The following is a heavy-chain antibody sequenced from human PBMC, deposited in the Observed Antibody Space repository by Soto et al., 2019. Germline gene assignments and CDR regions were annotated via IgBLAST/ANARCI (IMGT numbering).Heavy chain of an antibody. V-gene: IGHV2-5*02. Sequence: QITLKESGPTLVKPTQTLTLTCTFSGFSLSTSGVGVDWIRQPPGKALEWLALIYWDADKRYSPSLKSRLTITKDTSKNLVVLTMTTMDPVDTATYYCAHSIRYFDWLHRYFDYWGQGTLVTVSS. CDR3: AHSIRYFDWLHRYFDY. J-gene: IGHJ4*02. D-gene: IGHD3-9*01. CDR1: GFSLSTSGVG. CDR2: IYWDADK.